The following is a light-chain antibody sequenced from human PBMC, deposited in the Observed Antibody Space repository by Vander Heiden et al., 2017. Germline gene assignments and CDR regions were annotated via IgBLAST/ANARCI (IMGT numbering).Light chain of an antibody. V-gene: IGKV4-1*01. Sequence: DIVMTQSPDSLAVSLGERATINCKSSQSVLHSSNNKNDLAWYQQKPGQPPKLLIYWASTRESGVPDRFSGSGSGTDFTLAISSLQAEDVAVYYCQQYYTTPHTFGQGTKLEIK. CDR3: QQYYTTPHT. CDR2: WAS. CDR1: QSVLHSSNNKND. J-gene: IGKJ2*01.